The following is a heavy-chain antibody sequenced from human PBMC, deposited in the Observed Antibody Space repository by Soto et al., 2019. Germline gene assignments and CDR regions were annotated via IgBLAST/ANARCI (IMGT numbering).Heavy chain of an antibody. V-gene: IGHV1-2*02. D-gene: IGHD3-22*01. J-gene: IGHJ4*02. CDR2: INRNSGGT. CDR3: ARVQLYYHTSGPFHX. Sequence: ASVKVSCKASGYTFTGYYMHWVRQAPGQGLEWMGWINRNSGGTNYAQKFQGSVTMTRDTSISTAYMELSRLRSYDTAVYYCARVQLYYHTSGPFHXWGQGTLVTVS. CDR1: GYTFTGYY.